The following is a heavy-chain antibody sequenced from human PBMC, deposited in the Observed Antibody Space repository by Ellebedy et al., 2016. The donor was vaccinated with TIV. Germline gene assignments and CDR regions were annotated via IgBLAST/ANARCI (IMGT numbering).Heavy chain of an antibody. Sequence: MPSETLSLTCGVYGGSFSGFYWSWIRQAPGKGLAWIGEIDHSGRANYNPSLQSRVTISIDTSKRQFSLNLRFVTAADTAVYYCARTAPSSYYFGSGSPYYFDYWGQGTVVTVSS. CDR2: IDHSGRA. J-gene: IGHJ4*02. CDR3: ARTAPSSYYFGSGSPYYFDY. CDR1: GGSFSGFY. V-gene: IGHV4-34*01. D-gene: IGHD3-10*01.